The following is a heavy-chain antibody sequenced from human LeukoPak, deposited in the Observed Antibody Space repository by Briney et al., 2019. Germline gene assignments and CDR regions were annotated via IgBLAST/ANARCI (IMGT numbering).Heavy chain of an antibody. CDR2: INHSGST. Sequence: ASETLSLTCAVYGGSFSGYYWSWIRQPPGKGLEWIGEINHSGSTNYNPSLKSRVTISVDTSKNQFSLKLSSVTAADTAVYYCAIRDYDILTGYPYRGQGTLVTVSS. CDR1: GGSFSGYY. CDR3: AIRDYDILTGYPY. V-gene: IGHV4-34*01. J-gene: IGHJ4*02. D-gene: IGHD3-9*01.